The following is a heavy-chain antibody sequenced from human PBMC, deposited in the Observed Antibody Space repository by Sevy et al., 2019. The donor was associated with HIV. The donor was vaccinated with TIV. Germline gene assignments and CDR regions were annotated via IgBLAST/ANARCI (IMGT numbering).Heavy chain of an antibody. V-gene: IGHV3-48*02. Sequence: SVKGRFIISRDNAKNSLFLQMNSLRDEDTAVYYCSREHGSGTFDPWGQGTLVTVSS. D-gene: IGHD3-10*01. J-gene: IGHJ5*02. CDR3: SREHGSGTFDP.